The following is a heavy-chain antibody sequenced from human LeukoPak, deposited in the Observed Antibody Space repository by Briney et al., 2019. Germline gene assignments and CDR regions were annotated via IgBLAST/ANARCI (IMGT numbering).Heavy chain of an antibody. Sequence: PSETLSLTCTVSGDSIKSSSYYWGGIRQPPGKGLEWIGSIYYSGTTYYNPSLKSRVTISVDTSTNQFSLKLSSVTAADTAVYYCASRDSYGSDYWGQGTLVTVSS. J-gene: IGHJ4*02. CDR1: GDSIKSSSYY. CDR2: IYYSGTT. V-gene: IGHV4-39*01. CDR3: ASRDSYGSDY. D-gene: IGHD5-18*01.